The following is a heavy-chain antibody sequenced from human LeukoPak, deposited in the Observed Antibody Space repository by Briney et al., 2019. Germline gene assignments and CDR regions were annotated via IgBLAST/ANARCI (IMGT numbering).Heavy chain of an antibody. CDR3: ARDRSSYNVGATRI. CDR2: ISYDGSNK. J-gene: IGHJ4*02. V-gene: IGHV3-30-3*01. CDR1: GFTFSSYA. Sequence: GGSLRLSCAASGFTFSSYAMHWVRQAPGKGLEWVAVISYDGSNKYYADSVKGRFTISRDNSKNTLYLQMNSLRAEDTAVYYCARDRSSYNVGATRIWGQGTLVTVSS. D-gene: IGHD1-26*01.